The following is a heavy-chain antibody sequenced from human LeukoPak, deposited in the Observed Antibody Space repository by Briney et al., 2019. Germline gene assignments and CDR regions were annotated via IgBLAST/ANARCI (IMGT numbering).Heavy chain of an antibody. CDR2: IYYSGST. D-gene: IGHD6-19*01. V-gene: IGHV4-59*08. CDR1: GESFSGHY. CDR3: ARQLRGEAVAGHLQPFDY. J-gene: IGHJ4*02. Sequence: SETLSLTCAVYGESFSGHYCSWIRQPPGKGLEWIGYIYYSGSTNYNPSLKSRVTISVDTSKNQFSLKLGSVTAADTAVYFCARQLRGEAVAGHLQPFDYWGQGTLVTVSS.